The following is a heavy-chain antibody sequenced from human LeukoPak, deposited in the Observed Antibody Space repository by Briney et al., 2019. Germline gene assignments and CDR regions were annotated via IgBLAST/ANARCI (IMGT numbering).Heavy chain of an antibody. CDR3: AELGITMIGGV. Sequence: GGSLRLSCAASGFTFSSYWMSWVRQAPGKGLEWVANIKQDGSEKYYVDSVKGRFTISRDNSKNTLSLQMNSLRAEDTAVYYCAELGITMIGGVWGKGTTVTISS. CDR1: GFTFSSYW. D-gene: IGHD3-10*02. J-gene: IGHJ6*04. V-gene: IGHV3-7*01. CDR2: IKQDGSEK.